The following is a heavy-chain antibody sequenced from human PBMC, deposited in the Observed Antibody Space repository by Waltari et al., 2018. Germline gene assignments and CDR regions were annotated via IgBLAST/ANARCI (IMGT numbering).Heavy chain of an antibody. CDR3: ARDRRTGYYDSSGFDAFDI. Sequence: QVQLQESGPGLVKPSQTLSLTCTVSGGSISSGRYYWSWIRQPAGTGLEWIGRINTRGGTNYNPSLKSRVTISVDTSKNQFSLKLSSVTAADTAVYYCARDRRTGYYDSSGFDAFDIWGQGTMVTVSS. J-gene: IGHJ3*02. CDR2: INTRGGT. CDR1: GGSISSGRYY. V-gene: IGHV4-61*02. D-gene: IGHD3-22*01.